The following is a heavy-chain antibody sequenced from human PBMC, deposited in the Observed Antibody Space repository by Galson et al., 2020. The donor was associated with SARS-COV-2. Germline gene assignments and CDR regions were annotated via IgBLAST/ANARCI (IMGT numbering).Heavy chain of an antibody. J-gene: IGHJ4*02. CDR2: LSSTGGTS. CDR1: GFAFSDYA. CDR3: LAYSSTRHNY. D-gene: IGHD2-2*01. Sequence: ESLKISCSASGFAFSDYAMHWVRQAPGKGLQYVSALSSTGGTSFYADSVSGRFTMSRDNSKNTFYLQMTGLRVEDTAFYYCLAYSSTRHNYWGQGTLVTVSS. V-gene: IGHV3-64D*09.